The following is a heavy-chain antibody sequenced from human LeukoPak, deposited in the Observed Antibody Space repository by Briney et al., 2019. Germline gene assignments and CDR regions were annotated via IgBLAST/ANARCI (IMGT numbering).Heavy chain of an antibody. Sequence: GESLKISCKGAGYSLSTYWIAWVRQMPGKGLEWMGIIYPGDSDTRYSPSFQGQVTISADKSITTAYLQWSSPKASDTAMYYCARQADGYSYFAYWGQGALVTVSS. V-gene: IGHV5-51*01. CDR2: IYPGDSDT. D-gene: IGHD5-24*01. J-gene: IGHJ4*02. CDR3: ARQADGYSYFAY. CDR1: GYSLSTYW.